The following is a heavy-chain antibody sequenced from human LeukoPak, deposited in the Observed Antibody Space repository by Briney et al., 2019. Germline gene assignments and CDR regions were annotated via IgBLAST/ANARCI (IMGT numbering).Heavy chain of an antibody. J-gene: IGHJ4*02. CDR1: GGSISSGDYY. Sequence: PSETLSLTCTVSGGSISSGDYYWSWIRQPPGKGLEWIGYIYFSGSTYYNPSLKSRVTISVDTSNNQFSLKLSSVTAADTAVYYCARRHYYDSSGYYYDYFDYWGQGTLVTVSS. CDR2: IYFSGST. D-gene: IGHD3-22*01. V-gene: IGHV4-30-4*08. CDR3: ARRHYYDSSGYYYDYFDY.